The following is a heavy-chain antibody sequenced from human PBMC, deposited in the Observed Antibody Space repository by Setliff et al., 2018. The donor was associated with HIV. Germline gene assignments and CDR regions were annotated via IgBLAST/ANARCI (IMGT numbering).Heavy chain of an antibody. CDR1: GDLINNHN. Sequence: PSETLSLTCTVSGDLINNHNWNWIRQSPEKGLEWLGIIHYSGTSNYNSSLKSRIVISLDTSKKQFSLHFYSVTAADTAVYYCARSRIRGYYDTSPAMAFDIWGQGTMVTVSS. J-gene: IGHJ3*02. CDR3: ARSRIRGYYDTSPAMAFDI. D-gene: IGHD3-22*01. V-gene: IGHV4-59*08. CDR2: IHYSGTS.